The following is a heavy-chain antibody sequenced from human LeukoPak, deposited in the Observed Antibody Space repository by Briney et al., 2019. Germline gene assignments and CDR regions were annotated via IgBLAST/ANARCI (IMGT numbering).Heavy chain of an antibody. CDR3: ARASESWYVDY. J-gene: IGHJ4*02. V-gene: IGHV4-39*07. CDR2: IYDSGST. D-gene: IGHD6-13*01. Sequence: SETLSLTCTVSGGSIRSSYYHWGWIRQPPGKGLEWIGSIYDSGSTNYNPSLKSRVTISVDTSKNQFSLKLSSVTAADTAVYYCARASESWYVDYWGQGTLVTVSS. CDR1: GGSIRSSYYH.